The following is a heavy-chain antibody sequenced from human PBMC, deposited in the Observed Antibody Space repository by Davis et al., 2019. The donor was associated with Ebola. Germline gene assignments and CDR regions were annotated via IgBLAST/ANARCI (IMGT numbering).Heavy chain of an antibody. CDR1: GFTFSSYG. V-gene: IGHV3-30*03. CDR2: ISYDGSNK. Sequence: PGGSLRLSCAASGFTFSSYGMHWVRQAPGKGLEWVAVISYDGSNKYYADSVKGRFTISRDNSKNTLYLQMNSLRAEDTAVYYCARNNRGGDWDYWGQGTLVTVSS. J-gene: IGHJ4*02. CDR3: ARNNRGGDWDY. D-gene: IGHD2-21*02.